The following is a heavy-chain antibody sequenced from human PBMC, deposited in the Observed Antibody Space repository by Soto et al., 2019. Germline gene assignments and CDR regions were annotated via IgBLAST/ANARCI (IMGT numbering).Heavy chain of an antibody. V-gene: IGHV4-39*01. J-gene: IGHJ6*02. Sequence: QLQLQESGPGLVKPSETLSLTCTVSGGSISSSSYYWGWIRQPPGKGLEWIGSIYYSGSTYYNPSLKSRVTISVDTSKNQFSLKLSSVTAADTAVYYCARLGQLSAPGYYYYGMDVWGQGTTVTVSS. CDR1: GGSISSSSYY. CDR3: ARLGQLSAPGYYYYGMDV. D-gene: IGHD2-2*01. CDR2: IYYSGST.